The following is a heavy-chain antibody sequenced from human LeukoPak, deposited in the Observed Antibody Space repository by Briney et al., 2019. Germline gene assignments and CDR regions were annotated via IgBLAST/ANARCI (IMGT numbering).Heavy chain of an antibody. Sequence: PGGSLRLSCAASGFTFSSYAMSWVRQAPGKGLEWVSVISGSGGITYYADSVKGRFTISRDNSKNTLYLQMNSLRAEDTAVYYCAKDQGYDTGYSSSWYFDYWGQGTLVTVSS. D-gene: IGHD6-13*01. CDR2: ISGSGGIT. V-gene: IGHV3-23*01. J-gene: IGHJ4*02. CDR3: AKDQGYDTGYSSSWYFDY. CDR1: GFTFSSYA.